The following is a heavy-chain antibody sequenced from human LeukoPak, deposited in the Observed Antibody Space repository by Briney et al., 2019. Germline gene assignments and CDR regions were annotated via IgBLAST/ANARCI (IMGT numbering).Heavy chain of an antibody. CDR2: INPSSGAT. J-gene: IGHJ4*02. Sequence: ASVKVSCKASGYTFTGYYMHWVRQAPGQGLEWMGWINPSSGATNYAQKFQGRVTMTRDTSISTAYMELSRLRSDDTAVYYCARGRAYFDDSSGYGYWGQGTLVTVSS. D-gene: IGHD3-22*01. V-gene: IGHV1-2*02. CDR1: GYTFTGYY. CDR3: ARGRAYFDDSSGYGY.